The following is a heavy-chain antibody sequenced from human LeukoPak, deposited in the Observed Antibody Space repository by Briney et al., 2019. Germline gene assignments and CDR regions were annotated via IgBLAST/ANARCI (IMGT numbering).Heavy chain of an antibody. Sequence: GGSLRLSCAASGFTFSSYAMSWVRQAPGKGLEWVSYISSSGSIIYYADSVKGRFTISRDNTKNSLYLQMNSLRAEDTAVYYCARAHDSWGQGTLVTVSS. J-gene: IGHJ4*02. V-gene: IGHV3-48*04. CDR3: ARAHDS. CDR1: GFTFSSYA. CDR2: ISSSGSII.